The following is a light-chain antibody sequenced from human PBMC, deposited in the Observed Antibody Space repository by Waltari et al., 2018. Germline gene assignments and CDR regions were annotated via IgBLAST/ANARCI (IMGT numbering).Light chain of an antibody. V-gene: IGLV1-44*01. CDR2: RNN. Sequence: QSVLTQPPSASGTPGQTVTISCSGGDSNIARNSVNWYQKFPGAAPKLLIFRNNHRPSGVPDRFSGSKSGTSASLAISGLQAEDESDYFCAAWDDSRNGWVFGEGTRVAVL. CDR3: AAWDDSRNGWV. J-gene: IGLJ3*02. CDR1: DSNIARNS.